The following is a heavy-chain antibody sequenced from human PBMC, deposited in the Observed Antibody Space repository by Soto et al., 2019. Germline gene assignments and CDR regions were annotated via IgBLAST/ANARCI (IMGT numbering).Heavy chain of an antibody. Sequence: SETLSLTCAVYGGSFSGYYWSWIRQPPGKGLEWIGEINHSGSTNYNPSLKSRVTISVDTSKNQFSLKLSSVTAADTAVYYCARAQTRTPFDYWGQGTLVTVSS. CDR1: GGSFSGYY. CDR3: ARAQTRTPFDY. V-gene: IGHV4-34*01. CDR2: INHSGST. J-gene: IGHJ4*02.